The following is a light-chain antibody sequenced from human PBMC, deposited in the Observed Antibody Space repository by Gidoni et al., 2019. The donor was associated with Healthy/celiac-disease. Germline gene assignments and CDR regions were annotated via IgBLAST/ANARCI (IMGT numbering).Light chain of an antibody. V-gene: IGKV3-20*01. CDR3: QQYGSSPQT. Sequence: ALTQPPVTLSLSAGERATLSCSANQSVSSRYLAWYQKEPGRAPRLLIYGPSSRATGIPDRFSGSGSGTDFTLTISRLGPEDFAVYYCQQYGSSPQTFXXXTKLEIK. CDR1: QSVSSRY. CDR2: GPS. J-gene: IGKJ2*01.